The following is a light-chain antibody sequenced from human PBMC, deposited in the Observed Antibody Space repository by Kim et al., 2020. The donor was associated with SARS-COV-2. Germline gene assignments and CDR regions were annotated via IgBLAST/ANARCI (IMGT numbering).Light chain of an antibody. CDR1: SRAVGAYNY. CDR3: CSYAGSYTWV. CDR2: DVS. V-gene: IGLV2-11*01. J-gene: IGLJ3*02. Sequence: GQSFTLSCSAISRAVGAYNYVSGYPQHPGNAPTRMFYDVSRPPSGVPDRFSACKSGHAASLTISGLQAEDEAEYCCCSYAGSYTWVFGGGTQLTVL.